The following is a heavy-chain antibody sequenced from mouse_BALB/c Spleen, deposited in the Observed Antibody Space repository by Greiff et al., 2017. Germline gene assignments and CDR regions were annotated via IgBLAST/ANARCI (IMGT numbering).Heavy chain of an antibody. CDR1: GFTFSSYA. V-gene: IGHV5-6-5*01. CDR2: ISSGGST. Sequence: EVHLVESGGGLVKPGGSLKLSCAASGFTFSSYAMSWVRQTPEKRLEWVASISSGGSTYYPDSVKGRFTISRDNARNILYLQMSSLRSEDTAMYYCARGQGLRDYFDYWGQGTTLTVSS. J-gene: IGHJ2*01. D-gene: IGHD1-1*01. CDR3: ARGQGLRDYFDY.